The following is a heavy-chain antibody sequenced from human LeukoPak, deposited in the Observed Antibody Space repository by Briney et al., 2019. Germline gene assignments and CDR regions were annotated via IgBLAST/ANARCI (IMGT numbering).Heavy chain of an antibody. J-gene: IGHJ6*02. D-gene: IGHD3-10*01. CDR3: ARVIRFGELLKPYYYYYYGMDV. V-gene: IGHV4-34*01. CDR1: GGSFSGYY. CDR2: INRSGST. Sequence: SETLSLTCAVYGGSFSGYYWSWIRQPPGKGLEWIGEINRSGSTNYNPSLKSRVTISVDTSKNQFSLKLSSVTAADTAVYYCARVIRFGELLKPYYYYYYGMDVWGQGTTVTVSS.